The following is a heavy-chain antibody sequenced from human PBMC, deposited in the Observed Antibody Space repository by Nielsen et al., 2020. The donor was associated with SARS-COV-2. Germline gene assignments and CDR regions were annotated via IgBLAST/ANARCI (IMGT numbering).Heavy chain of an antibody. V-gene: IGHV3-11*05. CDR1: GFTFSDYY. J-gene: IGHJ6*02. CDR3: ARDLARKYYYYGMDV. Sequence: GGSLRLSCAASGFTFSDYYMSWIRQAPGKGLEWVSYISSSSSYTNYADSVKGRFTISRDNAKNSLYLQMNSLRAEDTAVYYCARDLARKYYYYGMDVWGQGTTVTVPS. D-gene: IGHD1-14*01. CDR2: ISSSSSYT.